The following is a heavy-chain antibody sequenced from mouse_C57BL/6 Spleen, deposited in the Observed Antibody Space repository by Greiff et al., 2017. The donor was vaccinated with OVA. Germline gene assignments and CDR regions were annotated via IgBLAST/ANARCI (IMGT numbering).Heavy chain of an antibody. V-gene: IGHV1-69*01. CDR1: GYTFTSYW. CDR3: ARTKIYYGSSYYFDY. J-gene: IGHJ2*01. CDR2: IDPSDSYT. Sequence: VQLQQPGAELVMPGASVKLSCKASGYTFTSYWMHWVKQRPGQGLEWIGEIDPSDSYTNYNQKFKGKSTLTVDKSSSTAYMQLSSLTSEDSAVYYCARTKIYYGSSYYFDYWGQGTTLTVSS. D-gene: IGHD1-1*01.